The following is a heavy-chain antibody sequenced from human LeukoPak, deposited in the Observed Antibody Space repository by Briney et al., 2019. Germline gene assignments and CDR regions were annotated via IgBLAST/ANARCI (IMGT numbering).Heavy chain of an antibody. Sequence: SETLSLTCVIDGGSFSDHYWSWIRQPPGKGLEWIGYIYYTGNTNYNPSLKSRVTISVDTSKNQFSLKLGSVTAADTAVYYCARDRLQLQSWGQGTLVTVSS. J-gene: IGHJ5*02. D-gene: IGHD1-1*01. CDR2: IYYTGNT. V-gene: IGHV4-59*11. CDR3: ARDRLQLQS. CDR1: GGSFSDHY.